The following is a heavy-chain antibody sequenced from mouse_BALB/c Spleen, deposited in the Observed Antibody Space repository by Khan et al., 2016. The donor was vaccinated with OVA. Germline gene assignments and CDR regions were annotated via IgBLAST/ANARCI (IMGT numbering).Heavy chain of an antibody. V-gene: IGHV14-3*02. CDR1: GFNIKDTY. Sequence: VRLQQSGAELMKPGASVKLSCTVSGFNIKDTYMHWVKQRPEQGLEWIGRIDPANGNTKYDPKFQGKATMTADTSSNTAYLQLSSLTSDDTAVYYCAYSVLPYAMDYWGQGTSVTVSS. J-gene: IGHJ4*01. CDR2: IDPANGNT. CDR3: AYSVLPYAMDY.